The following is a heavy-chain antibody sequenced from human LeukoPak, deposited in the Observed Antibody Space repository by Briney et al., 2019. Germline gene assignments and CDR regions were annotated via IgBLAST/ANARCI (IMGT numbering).Heavy chain of an antibody. CDR2: INHSGST. D-gene: IGHD2-2*01. Sequence: KPSETLSLTCAVYGGSFSGYYWSWIRQPPGKGLEWIGEINHSGSTNYNPSLKSRVTISVDTSKNQFSLKLSSVTAADTAVYYCARGGPPCSSTSCYSFDYWGQGTLVTVSS. CDR1: GGSFSGYY. V-gene: IGHV4-34*01. CDR3: ARGGPPCSSTSCYSFDY. J-gene: IGHJ4*02.